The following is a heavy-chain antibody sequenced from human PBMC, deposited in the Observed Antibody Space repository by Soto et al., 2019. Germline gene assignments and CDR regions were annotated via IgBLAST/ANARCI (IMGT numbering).Heavy chain of an antibody. Sequence: SESLGLTCTVSGGSVSSRSYYWSWIRQPPGKELEWIGYIYDSGTTNYNSALKSRVTISVDTSKNQFSLKLRSVTAADTAVYYCARDSRDKGTYGNHFDPWGQG. D-gene: IGHD4-17*01. V-gene: IGHV4-61*01. CDR2: IYDSGTT. CDR3: ARDSRDKGTYGNHFDP. CDR1: GGSVSSRSYY. J-gene: IGHJ5*02.